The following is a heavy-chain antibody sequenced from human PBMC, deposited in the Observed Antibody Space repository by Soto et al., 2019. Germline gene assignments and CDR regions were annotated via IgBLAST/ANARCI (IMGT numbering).Heavy chain of an antibody. Sequence: SETLSLTCSVSGGSISSYYWSWIRQPPGKRLEWIGYIYYSGSTNYTPSLTIRFTISVDTSKNHFSLKLSSVTAADTAIYYCASPNHFAYWGQGTLVTVSS. CDR2: IYYSGST. J-gene: IGHJ4*02. CDR1: GGSISSYY. CDR3: ASPNHFAY. V-gene: IGHV4-59*08.